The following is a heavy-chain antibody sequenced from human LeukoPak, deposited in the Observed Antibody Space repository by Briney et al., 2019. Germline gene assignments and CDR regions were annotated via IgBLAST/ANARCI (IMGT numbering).Heavy chain of an antibody. CDR2: IYTSGSP. Sequence: SGTLSLTCTVSGGSISSGSYYWSWIRQPAGKGLEWIGRIYTSGSPNYNPSLKSRVTISVDTSKNQFSLKLSSVTAADTAVYYCARLGPGNSEVDYWGQGTLVTVSS. D-gene: IGHD4-23*01. V-gene: IGHV4-61*02. CDR1: GGSISSGSYY. CDR3: ARLGPGNSEVDY. J-gene: IGHJ4*02.